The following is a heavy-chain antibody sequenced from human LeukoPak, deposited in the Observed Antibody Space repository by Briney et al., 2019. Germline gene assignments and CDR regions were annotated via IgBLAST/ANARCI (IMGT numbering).Heavy chain of an antibody. CDR1: GGSISSYY. CDR2: IYYSGST. J-gene: IGHJ5*02. Sequence: SETLSLTCTVSGGSISSYYWSWIRQPPGKGLEWIGYIYYSGSTNYNPSLKSRVTISVDTSKNQFSLKLSSVTAADTAVYYCAREAIVVVPAASGAWFDPWGQGTLVTVSS. CDR3: AREAIVVVPAASGAWFDP. V-gene: IGHV4-59*01. D-gene: IGHD2-2*01.